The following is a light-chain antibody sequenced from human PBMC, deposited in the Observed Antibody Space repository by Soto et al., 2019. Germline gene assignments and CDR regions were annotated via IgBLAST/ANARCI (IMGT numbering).Light chain of an antibody. CDR3: QQYDNWPRT. CDR1: QSVSSN. J-gene: IGKJ1*01. V-gene: IGKV3-15*01. Sequence: EIVMTQSPATLSVSPGERATLSCWASQSVSSNLAWYQQKSGQAPRLLMYGASTRATGIPARFSGSGSGTEFTLTISSLQSEYFAVYYCQQYDNWPRTFGQGTKVDIK. CDR2: GAS.